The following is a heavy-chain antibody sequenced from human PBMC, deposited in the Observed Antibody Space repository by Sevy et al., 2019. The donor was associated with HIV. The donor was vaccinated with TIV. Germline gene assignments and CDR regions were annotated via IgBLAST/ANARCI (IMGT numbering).Heavy chain of an antibody. CDR3: AHETFGRFES. D-gene: IGHD3-16*01. Sequence: GGSLRLSCAASGFTFSANWMNWVRQAPGKGLEWVANIKADGSDKHYVYSVEGRFTISRDNAKNLLFLQMNSLRVEHTAVYYCAHETFGRFESWGQGTLVTVSS. V-gene: IGHV3-7*01. J-gene: IGHJ4*02. CDR1: GFTFSANW. CDR2: IKADGSDK.